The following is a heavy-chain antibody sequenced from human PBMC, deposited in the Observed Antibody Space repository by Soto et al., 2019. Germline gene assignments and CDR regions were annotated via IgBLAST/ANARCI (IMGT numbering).Heavy chain of an antibody. CDR3: ESSVLRFLEWFGMDV. CDR2: INHSGST. Sequence: SETLCLTSAGYGGSFSGYCWSWIRQPPGKGLEWIGEINHSGSTNYNPSLKRRVTISVDTSKNQFSMKLSSVTAAETAVYYCESSVLRFLEWFGMDVWGQGTTVTVS. J-gene: IGHJ6*02. D-gene: IGHD3-3*01. CDR1: GGSFSGYC. V-gene: IGHV4-34*01.